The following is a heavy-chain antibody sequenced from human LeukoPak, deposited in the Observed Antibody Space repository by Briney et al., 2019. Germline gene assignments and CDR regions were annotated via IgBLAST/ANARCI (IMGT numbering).Heavy chain of an antibody. J-gene: IGHJ4*02. V-gene: IGHV3-74*03. CDR1: GLTFSSYW. CDR3: VRGVRSAYNYFDF. D-gene: IGHD3-3*01. CDR2: ISTDGTYT. Sequence: GGSLRLSCAASGLTFSSYWMHWVRQAPGKGLGWVSRISTDGTYTEYADSVTGRFTISRDNAKNSLYMEMNSLRAEDTAVYYCVRGVRSAYNYFDFWGQGTLVTVSS.